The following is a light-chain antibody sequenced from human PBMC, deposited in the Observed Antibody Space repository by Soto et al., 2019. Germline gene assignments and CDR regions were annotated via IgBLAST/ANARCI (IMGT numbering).Light chain of an antibody. CDR2: EVV. V-gene: IGLV2-8*01. CDR3: NSYAGNSWV. CDR1: SSDVGGYNR. Sequence: QSALTQPPSASGSPGQPVSISCTGTSSDVGGYNRVSWYQHHPGKAPKLIIYEVVKRPAGVRDRFSGSKSGNTVSLTVSGLQSEYEADYYCNSYAGNSWVFGGGTKLTVL. J-gene: IGLJ3*02.